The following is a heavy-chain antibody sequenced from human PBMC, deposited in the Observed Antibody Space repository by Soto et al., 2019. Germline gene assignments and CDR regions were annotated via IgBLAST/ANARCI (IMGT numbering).Heavy chain of an antibody. CDR2: INHSGST. J-gene: IGHJ4*02. D-gene: IGHD3-22*01. CDR1: GGSFSGYY. V-gene: IGHV4-34*01. Sequence: SETLSLTCAVYGGSFSGYYWSWIRQPPGKGLEWIGEINHSGSTNYNPSLKSRVTISVDTSKNQFSLKLSSVTAADTAVYYCARGSPLGSYYDSSGYSRQPDYWGQGTLVTVSS. CDR3: ARGSPLGSYYDSSGYSRQPDY.